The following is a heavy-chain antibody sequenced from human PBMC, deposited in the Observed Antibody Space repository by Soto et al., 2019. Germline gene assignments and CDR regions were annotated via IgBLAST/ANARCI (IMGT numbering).Heavy chain of an antibody. CDR3: AKVWGEYCSGGSCYSHDAFAI. D-gene: IGHD2-15*01. Sequence: EVQLVESGGGLVQPGRSLRLSCAASGFTFDDYAMPWVRQAPGKGLEWVSGISWNRGSIGYADSVKGRFTISRDNAKNSMYLQMNSLRAEDTALYYCAKVWGEYCSGGSCYSHDAFAIWGQRTMVAVSS. CDR1: GFTFDDYA. CDR2: ISWNRGSI. V-gene: IGHV3-9*01. J-gene: IGHJ3*02.